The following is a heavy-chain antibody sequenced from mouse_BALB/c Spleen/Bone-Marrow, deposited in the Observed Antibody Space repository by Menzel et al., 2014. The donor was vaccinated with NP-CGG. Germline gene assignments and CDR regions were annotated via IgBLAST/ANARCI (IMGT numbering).Heavy chain of an antibody. J-gene: IGHJ3*01. CDR3: TSNPRFAY. Sequence: QVQLKESGAELVRPGASVKLSCKASGYTFTSYWMNWVKQRPGQGLEWIGMIDPSDSETHYNQMFKDKATLTVDKSSSTAYRPHSTLSSEDCAFYFCTSNPRFAYWNQGTLVTISA. CDR1: GYTFTSYW. V-gene: IGHV1-61*01. CDR2: IDPSDSET.